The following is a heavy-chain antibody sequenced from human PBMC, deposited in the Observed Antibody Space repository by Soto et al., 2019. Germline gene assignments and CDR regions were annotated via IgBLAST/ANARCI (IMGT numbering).Heavy chain of an antibody. D-gene: IGHD3-22*01. J-gene: IGHJ6*02. V-gene: IGHV6-1*01. CDR2: TYYRSKWYS. Sequence: PSQTLSLTCVISGDSVSSNLASWSWIRQSPSRGLEWLGRTYYRSKWYSYYALSVKSRITINPDTSKNQFSLQLNSVTPEDTAVYYCARDYYDSSGYIPLGYYYYGMDVWGQGTTVTVSS. CDR3: ARDYYDSSGYIPLGYYYYGMDV. CDR1: GDSVSSNLAS.